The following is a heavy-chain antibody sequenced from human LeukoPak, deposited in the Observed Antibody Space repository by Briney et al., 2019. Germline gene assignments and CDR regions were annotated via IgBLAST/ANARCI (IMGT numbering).Heavy chain of an antibody. D-gene: IGHD5-18*01. CDR3: ARDRGSYGAFDY. Sequence: GGSLRLSCAASGFTFSSYGMHWVRQAPGKGLEWVAVISYDGSNKYYADSVKGRFTISRDNSKNMLYLQMNSLRAEDTAVYYCARDRGSYGAFDYWGQGTLVTVSS. CDR2: ISYDGSNK. V-gene: IGHV3-30*03. J-gene: IGHJ4*02. CDR1: GFTFSSYG.